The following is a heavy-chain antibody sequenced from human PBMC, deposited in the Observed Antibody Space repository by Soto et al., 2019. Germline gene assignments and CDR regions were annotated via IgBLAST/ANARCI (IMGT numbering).Heavy chain of an antibody. V-gene: IGHV4-30-4*01. Sequence: PSETLSLTCTVSGASINIGDYYWTWIRQTPGKGLEWIGNIHHSGTTKYNPSLWSRLTLSLDTSNNQFSLNLNSVTVADTAVYFCARGADRWGQGTLGTVS. CDR2: IHHSGTT. D-gene: IGHD6-19*01. CDR3: ARGADR. J-gene: IGHJ4*02. CDR1: GASINIGDYY.